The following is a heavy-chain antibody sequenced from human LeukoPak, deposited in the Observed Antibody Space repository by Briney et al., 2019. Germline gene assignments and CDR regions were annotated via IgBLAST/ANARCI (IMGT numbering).Heavy chain of an antibody. D-gene: IGHD2-21*02. V-gene: IGHV3-23*01. CDR1: GFTFSSYA. CDR3: ARSIPAYCGDDCYSYYFDY. CDR2: ISNSGGST. J-gene: IGHJ4*02. Sequence: GGSLRLSCAASGFTFSSYAMSWVRQAPGKGLEWVSVISNSGGSTFYADSVKGRFTISRDNAQNALFLQMNRLRVEDTAVYYCARSIPAYCGDDCYSYYFDYWGQGTLVTVSS.